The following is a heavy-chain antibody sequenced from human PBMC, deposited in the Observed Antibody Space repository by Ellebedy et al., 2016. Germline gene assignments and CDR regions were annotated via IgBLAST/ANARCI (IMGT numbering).Heavy chain of an antibody. J-gene: IGHJ4*02. Sequence: GESLKISCKGSGYSFTSDWISWVRQMPGKGLEWMGRIDPSDSYTNYSPSFQGQVTISADKSISTAYLQWSSLKASDTAMYYCARREWGATYFDYWGQGTLVTVSS. D-gene: IGHD1-26*01. CDR3: ARREWGATYFDY. CDR2: IDPSDSYT. V-gene: IGHV5-10-1*04. CDR1: GYSFTSDW.